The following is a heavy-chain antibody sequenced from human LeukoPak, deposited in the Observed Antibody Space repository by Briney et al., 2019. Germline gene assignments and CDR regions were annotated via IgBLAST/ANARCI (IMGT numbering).Heavy chain of an antibody. CDR1: GGSISTYY. J-gene: IGHJ4*02. V-gene: IGHV4-59*01. CDR2: IYYSGSI. D-gene: IGHD3-10*01. CDR3: AGSGGLANQGAVFDY. Sequence: SETLSLTCTVSGGSISTYYWSWIRQPPGKGLEWIGYIYYSGSINYNPSLKSRVTISVDTSRNQFSMKLNSVTAADTAVYYCAGSGGLANQGAVFDYWGQGTLVTVSS.